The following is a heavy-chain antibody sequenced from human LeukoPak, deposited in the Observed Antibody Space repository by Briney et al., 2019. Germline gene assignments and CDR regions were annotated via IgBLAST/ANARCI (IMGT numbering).Heavy chain of an antibody. CDR3: SKWGDYDVLTGYYDSDF. J-gene: IGHJ4*02. V-gene: IGHV3-23*01. CDR1: GLTFSNYA. D-gene: IGHD3-9*01. CDR2: IVGSGGST. Sequence: QPGASLRLSCAASGLTFSNYAMSWVRQAPGKGLEWVSAIVGSGGSTYYADSVKGRFSISRDNSKNTLFLQMNSLRVEDTALYYCSKWGDYDVLTGYYDSDFWGQGTLVTVSS.